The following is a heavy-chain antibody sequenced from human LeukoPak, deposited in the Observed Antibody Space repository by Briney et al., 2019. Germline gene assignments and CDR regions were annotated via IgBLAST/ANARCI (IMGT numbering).Heavy chain of an antibody. CDR1: GGSLSSSSYY. Sequence: SETLSLTCTVSGGSLSSSSYYWGWIRQPPGKGLEWIGSIYYTGNTYYNPSLKSRITISVDTSKNQFSLKMTYVTAADTAVYYCARHPRVEGADAGAPHIWGKGTMVTVS. CDR3: ARHPRVEGADAGAPHI. CDR2: IYYTGNT. V-gene: IGHV4-39*01. D-gene: IGHD6-19*01. J-gene: IGHJ3*02.